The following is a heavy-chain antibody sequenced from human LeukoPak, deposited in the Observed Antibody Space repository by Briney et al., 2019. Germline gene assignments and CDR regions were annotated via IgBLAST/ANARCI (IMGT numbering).Heavy chain of an antibody. CDR1: GGSMFSYH. CDR3: ARLRFYDSSGYSPGYYMDV. J-gene: IGHJ6*03. V-gene: IGHV4-4*07. CDR2: IYVGGST. D-gene: IGHD3-22*01. Sequence: SETLSLTCTVSGGSMFSYHWSWVRQSAGEGLEWIGHIYVGGSTNYSPSLKSRVTMSVDTTRNQFSLKLKSVTAADTAVYYCARLRFYDSSGYSPGYYMDVWGKGTTVTVSS.